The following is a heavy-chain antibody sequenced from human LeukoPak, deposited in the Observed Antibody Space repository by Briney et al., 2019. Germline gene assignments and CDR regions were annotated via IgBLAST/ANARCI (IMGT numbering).Heavy chain of an antibody. Sequence: TSETLSLTCAVYGGSFSGYYWSWIRQPPGKGLEWIGEINHSGSTSYNPSLKSRVTISVDTSKNQFSLKLSSVTAADTAVYYCARGPNNDSSGYFDYWGQGTLVTVSS. CDR3: ARGPNNDSSGYFDY. CDR1: GGSFSGYY. D-gene: IGHD3-22*01. V-gene: IGHV4-34*01. CDR2: INHSGST. J-gene: IGHJ4*02.